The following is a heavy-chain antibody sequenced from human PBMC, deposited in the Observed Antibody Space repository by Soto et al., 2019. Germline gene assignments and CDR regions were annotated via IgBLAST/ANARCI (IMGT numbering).Heavy chain of an antibody. D-gene: IGHD3-16*01. Sequence: VPVKVSCKALGNSLTNRAMHCLRQPPPQRLEWMAYIIPGSGNIRFSQKCQGRVTFTSDTSASTVYMELSSLTSEDTAVYYCARGEYRQLQTTNWFDPWGQGTLVTVSS. J-gene: IGHJ5*02. CDR2: IIPGSGNI. V-gene: IGHV1-3*01. CDR1: GNSLTNRA. CDR3: ARGEYRQLQTTNWFDP.